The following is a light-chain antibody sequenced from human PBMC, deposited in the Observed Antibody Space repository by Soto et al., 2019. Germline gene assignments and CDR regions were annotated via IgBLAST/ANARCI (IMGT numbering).Light chain of an antibody. Sequence: DLQMTQSPSSLSASVGDRVTITCRTSQSVSTYLNWYQQKPGKAPNLLIYAASSLQSGVPSRFSGSGSGTDFTLTISSLQPEDFATYYCQQSYSAPITFGPGTKVDIK. CDR3: QQSYSAPIT. CDR1: QSVSTY. J-gene: IGKJ3*01. V-gene: IGKV1-39*01. CDR2: AAS.